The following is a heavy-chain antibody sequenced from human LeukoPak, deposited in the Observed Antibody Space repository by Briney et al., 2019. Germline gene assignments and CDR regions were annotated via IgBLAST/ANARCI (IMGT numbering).Heavy chain of an antibody. V-gene: IGHV3-30*02. J-gene: IGHJ5*02. D-gene: IGHD6-6*01. CDR3: AKAIEAARPQNRDWFDP. CDR2: IRYDGSNK. Sequence: PGGSLRLSCAASGFTFSSYGMHWVRQAPGKGLEWVAFIRYDGSNKYYADSVKGRFTISRDNSKNTLYLQMNSLRAEDTAVYYCAKAIEAARPQNRDWFDPWGQGTLVTVSS. CDR1: GFTFSSYG.